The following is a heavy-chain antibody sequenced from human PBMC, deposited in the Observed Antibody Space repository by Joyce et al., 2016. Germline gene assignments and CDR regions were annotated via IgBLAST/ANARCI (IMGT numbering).Heavy chain of an antibody. CDR2: INPTDGGT. J-gene: IGHJ4*02. CDR1: GYTLIDNY. D-gene: IGHD3-3*01. CDR3: ARAAFYYDLWSGEFDY. V-gene: IGHV1-2*02. Sequence: QVQLVQSGAEVKKPGASVKVSCKASGYTLIDNYIHWVRQAPGQGLEWKGWINPTDGGTGCAQKFQGSVAMTRDTSISTVYMELSRLRSDDTAVYYCARAAFYYDLWSGEFDYWGQGTLVTVSS.